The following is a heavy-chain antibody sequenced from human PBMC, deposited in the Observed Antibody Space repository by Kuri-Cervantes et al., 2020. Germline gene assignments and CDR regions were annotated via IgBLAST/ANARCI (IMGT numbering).Heavy chain of an antibody. V-gene: IGHV3-30*07. CDR3: AREGGGYCSGGSCYSLDY. Sequence: GESLKISCAASGFTFSNYALHWVRQAPGKGLEWVAVISYDGSNKYYADSVKGRFTISRDNSKNTLYLQMNSLRAEDTAVYYCAREGGGYCSGGSCYSLDYWGQGTLVTVSS. J-gene: IGHJ4*02. D-gene: IGHD2-15*01. CDR1: GFTFSNYA. CDR2: ISYDGSNK.